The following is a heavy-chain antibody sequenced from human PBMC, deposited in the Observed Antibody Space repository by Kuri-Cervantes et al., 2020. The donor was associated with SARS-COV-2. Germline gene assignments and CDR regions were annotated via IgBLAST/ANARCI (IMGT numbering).Heavy chain of an antibody. CDR3: ARGPRDYDYDFWSGYYIEYYYGMDV. J-gene: IGHJ6*02. D-gene: IGHD3-3*01. V-gene: IGHV4-34*01. CDR2: INHSGST. Sequence: SETLSLTCAVYGGSFSDYYWSWVRQPPGKGLEWIGEINHSGSTNYNPSLKSRVTISVDTSKNQFSLKLSSVTAADTAVYYCARGPRDYDYDFWSGYYIEYYYGMDVWGQGTTVTVSS. CDR1: GGSFSDYY.